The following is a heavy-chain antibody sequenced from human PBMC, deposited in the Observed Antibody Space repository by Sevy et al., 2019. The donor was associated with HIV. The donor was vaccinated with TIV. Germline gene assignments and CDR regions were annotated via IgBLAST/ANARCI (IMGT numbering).Heavy chain of an antibody. CDR3: AKDEDGYYYYYMDV. CDR2: IRYDGSNK. J-gene: IGHJ6*03. Sequence: GGSLRLSCAASGFTFSSYGMHWVRQAPGKGLEWVAFIRYDGSNKYYADSVKGRFTISRDNSKNTLYLQMNSLRAEDTAVYYCAKDEDGYYYYYMDVWGKGTTVTVSS. V-gene: IGHV3-30*02. CDR1: GFTFSSYG.